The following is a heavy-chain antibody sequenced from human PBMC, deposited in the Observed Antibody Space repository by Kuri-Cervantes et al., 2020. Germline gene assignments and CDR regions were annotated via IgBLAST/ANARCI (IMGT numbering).Heavy chain of an antibody. V-gene: IGHV1-2*04. CDR2: INPNSGGT. Sequence: ASVKVSCKASGYTFTGYYMHWVRQAPGQGLEWMGWINPNSGGTNYAQKFQGWVTMTRDTSISTAYMELSRLRSDDTALYYCARVLSYDSSGYYWDYWGQGTLVTVSS. D-gene: IGHD3-22*01. CDR3: ARVLSYDSSGYYWDY. J-gene: IGHJ4*02. CDR1: GYTFTGYY.